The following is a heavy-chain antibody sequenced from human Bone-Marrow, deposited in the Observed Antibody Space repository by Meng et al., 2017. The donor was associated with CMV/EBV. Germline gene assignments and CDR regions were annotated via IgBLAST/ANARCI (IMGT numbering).Heavy chain of an antibody. CDR2: IWYDGSNK. CDR1: RFTFSYYW. J-gene: IGHJ6*02. CDR3: AKGHPYFYYGMDV. V-gene: IGHV3-33*06. Sequence: GGSLRLSCAASRFTFSYYWRSWVRQGPGKGLEWVAVIWYDGSNKYYADSVKGRFTISRDNSKNTLYLQMNCLRAEDTAVYYFAKGHPYFYYGMDVWGQGTTVTVSS.